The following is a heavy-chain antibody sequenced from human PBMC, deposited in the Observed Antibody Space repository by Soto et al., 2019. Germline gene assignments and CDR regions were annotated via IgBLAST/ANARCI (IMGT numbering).Heavy chain of an antibody. CDR2: INPSGGST. J-gene: IGHJ4*02. D-gene: IGHD4-17*01. CDR3: ARAGAGNDYGEYLEFS. Sequence: SVKVSCKASGYTFTIYFMHWVLQTTGQGLEWMGIINPSGGSTSYAQKFQGRVTMTRGTSTSTVYMELSSLRSEDTAVYYCARAGAGNDYGEYLEFSGGQGTLVTVS. CDR1: GYTFTIYF. V-gene: IGHV1-46*03.